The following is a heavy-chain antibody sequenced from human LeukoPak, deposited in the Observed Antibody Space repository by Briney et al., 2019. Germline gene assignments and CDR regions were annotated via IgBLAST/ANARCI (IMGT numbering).Heavy chain of an antibody. Sequence: ASVKVSCKASGYTFTSYYMHWVRQAPGQGLEWMGWINPNSGGTNYAQKFQGRVTMTRDTSISTAYMELSRLRSDDTAVYYCARDLYGSGSLIDYWGQGTLVTVSS. CDR1: GYTFTSYY. CDR2: INPNSGGT. J-gene: IGHJ4*02. D-gene: IGHD3-10*01. V-gene: IGHV1-2*02. CDR3: ARDLYGSGSLIDY.